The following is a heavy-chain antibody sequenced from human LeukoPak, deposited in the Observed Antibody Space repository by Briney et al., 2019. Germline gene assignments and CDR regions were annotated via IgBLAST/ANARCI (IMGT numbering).Heavy chain of an antibody. CDR1: GFTFGDYA. Sequence: GGSLRLSCTASGFTFGDYAMSWIRQAPGKGLEWVGFIRSKAYGETADYAASVKGRFTISRDDSKAIVYLQMNSLKTEDTAVYHCTRDRGAYNLYDYWGQGTLVTVSS. CDR3: TRDRGAYNLYDY. V-gene: IGHV3-49*03. D-gene: IGHD1-1*01. CDR2: IRSKAYGETA. J-gene: IGHJ4*02.